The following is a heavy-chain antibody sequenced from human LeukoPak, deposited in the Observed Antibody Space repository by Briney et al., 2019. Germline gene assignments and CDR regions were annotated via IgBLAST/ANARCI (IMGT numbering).Heavy chain of an antibody. J-gene: IGHJ4*02. V-gene: IGHV3-23*01. CDR3: AKDVGKWESLHFFDY. CDR1: GFTFSSYA. CDR2: ISGSGGST. D-gene: IGHD1-26*01. Sequence: GGSLRLSCAASGFTFSSYAMSWVRQAPGKGLEWVSGISGSGGSTYYADSVKGRFTISRDNSKNTLYLQMNSLRAEDTAVYYCAKDVGKWESLHFFDYWGQGTLVTVSS.